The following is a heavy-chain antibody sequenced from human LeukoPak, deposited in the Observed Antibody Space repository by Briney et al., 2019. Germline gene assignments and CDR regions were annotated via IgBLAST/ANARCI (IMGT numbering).Heavy chain of an antibody. J-gene: IGHJ4*02. CDR2: ITSDGST. Sequence: GGSLRLSCEASGLNFSNFGMSWVRQAPGKGLEWVSGITSDGSTYYADSVRGRFIISRDNAKNSLYLQMNSLRAEDTAVYYCAREYSSGYGFDYWGQGTPVTVSS. V-gene: IGHV3-23*01. D-gene: IGHD5-18*01. CDR1: GLNFSNFG. CDR3: AREYSSGYGFDY.